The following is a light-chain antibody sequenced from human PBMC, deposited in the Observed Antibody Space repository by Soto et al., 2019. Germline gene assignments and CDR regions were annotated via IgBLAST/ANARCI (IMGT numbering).Light chain of an antibody. CDR1: QSVGGTF. Sequence: EIVLTQSPGTLSLSPGAGATLSCRASQSVGGTFLAWYQQKGGQAPRLLIHGASNRATGIPDRFSGSGSGTDFTLTISRLEPEDFAVYYCQQYCGSPRTFGQGTKVEVK. CDR2: GAS. CDR3: QQYCGSPRT. J-gene: IGKJ1*01. V-gene: IGKV3-20*01.